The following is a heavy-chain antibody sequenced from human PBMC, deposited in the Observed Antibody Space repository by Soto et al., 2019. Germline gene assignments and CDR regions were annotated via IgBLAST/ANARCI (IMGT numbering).Heavy chain of an antibody. CDR2: VNHIGIT. CDR1: GGSFSGYY. V-gene: IGHV4-34*01. CDR3: ARKGALLIGDQGVYFQH. Sequence: QVQLQQWGAGLLKPSETLSLTCAVYGGSFSGYYWSWIRQTPGKGLEWIGEVNHIGITNYSPSLQSRVTISADISMNQFSLKLSSVTVADTAIYYCARKGALLIGDQGVYFQHWGQGTPVTVSS. D-gene: IGHD4-17*01. J-gene: IGHJ1*01.